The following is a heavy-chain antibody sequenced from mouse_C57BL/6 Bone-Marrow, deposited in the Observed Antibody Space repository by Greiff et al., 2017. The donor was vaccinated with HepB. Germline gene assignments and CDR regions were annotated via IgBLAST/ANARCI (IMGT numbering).Heavy chain of an antibody. V-gene: IGHV1-15*01. CDR3: TRWDGYGPDY. Sequence: VQLQQSGAELARPGASVTLSCKASGYTFTDYEMHWVKQTPVHGLEWIGAIDPETGGTAYNQKFKGKAILTADKSSSTAYMELRSLTSEDSAVYYCTRWDGYGPDYWGQGTTLTVSS. CDR2: IDPETGGT. CDR1: GYTFTDYE. J-gene: IGHJ2*01. D-gene: IGHD2-2*01.